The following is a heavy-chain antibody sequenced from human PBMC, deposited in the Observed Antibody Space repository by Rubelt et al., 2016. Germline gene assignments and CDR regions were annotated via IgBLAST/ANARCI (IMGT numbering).Heavy chain of an antibody. CDR3: ARHLEDTAMVTYFDY. J-gene: IGHJ4*02. Sequence: YYADSVKGRFTISRDNAKNSLYLQMNSLRAEDTAVYYCARHLEDTAMVTYFDYWGQGTLVTVSS. D-gene: IGHD5-18*01. V-gene: IGHV3-21*01.